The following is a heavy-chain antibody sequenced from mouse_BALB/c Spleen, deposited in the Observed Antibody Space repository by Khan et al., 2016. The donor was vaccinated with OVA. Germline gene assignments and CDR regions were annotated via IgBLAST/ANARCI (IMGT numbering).Heavy chain of an antibody. CDR2: ILPGSGSR. D-gene: IGHD1-1*01. V-gene: IGHV1-9*01. J-gene: IGHJ2*01. CDR3: ARVNYGSRDYFDY. Sequence: QVQLKESGAELMKPGASVKISCKATGYTFSGYWLEWVKQRPGHGLEWIGEILPGSGSRNYNEKFKGKATLTADISSKTTYMQLSSLTSEDSAVYYGARVNYGSRDYFDYWGQGTTLTVSS. CDR1: GYTFSGYW.